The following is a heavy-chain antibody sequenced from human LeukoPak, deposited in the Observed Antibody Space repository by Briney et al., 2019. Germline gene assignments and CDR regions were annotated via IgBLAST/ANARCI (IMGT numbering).Heavy chain of an antibody. V-gene: IGHV4-39*01. CDR1: GGSISSSSYY. CDR3: ARRWLGYWFDP. CDR2: IYYSGST. D-gene: IGHD3-10*01. Sequence: SETLSLTCTVPGGSISSSSYYWGWIRQPPGKGLEWIGSIYYSGSTYYNPSLKSRVTISVDTSKNQFSLKLSSVTAADTAVYNCARRWLGYWFDPWGQGTLVTVSS. J-gene: IGHJ5*02.